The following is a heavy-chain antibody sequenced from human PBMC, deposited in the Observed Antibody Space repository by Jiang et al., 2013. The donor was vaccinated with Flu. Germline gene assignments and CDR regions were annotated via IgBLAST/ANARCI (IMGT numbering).Heavy chain of an antibody. J-gene: IGHJ6*02. Sequence: QTLSLTCVISGDSVSSNTAAWTWIRQSPSRGLEWLGRTYYRSKWYNDYAVSVKSRITINPDTSKNQFSLQLNSVTPEDTAVYYCARDRCSGGRCYSYYYYGMDVWGQGTTVTVSS. CDR2: TYYRSKWYN. D-gene: IGHD2-15*01. CDR3: ARDRCSGGRCYSYYYYGMDV. CDR1: GDSVSSNTAA. V-gene: IGHV6-1*01.